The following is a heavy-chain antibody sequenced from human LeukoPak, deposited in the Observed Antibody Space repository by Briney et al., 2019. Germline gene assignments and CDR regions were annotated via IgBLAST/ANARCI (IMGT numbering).Heavy chain of an antibody. D-gene: IGHD3-16*02. CDR1: GFTFSSYG. CDR3: ARFRWDDYVWGSYRYPYYFDY. J-gene: IGHJ4*02. Sequence: GSLRLSCAASGFTFSSYGMHWVRQPPGKGLEWIGEIYHSGSTNYNPSLKSRVTISVDKSKNQFSLKLSSVTAADTAVYYCARFRWDDYVWGSYRYPYYFDYWGQGTLVTVSS. V-gene: IGHV4-4*02. CDR2: IYHSGST.